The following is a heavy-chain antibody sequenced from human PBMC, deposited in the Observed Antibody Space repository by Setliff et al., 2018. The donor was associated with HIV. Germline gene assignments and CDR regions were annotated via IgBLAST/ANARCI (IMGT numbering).Heavy chain of an antibody. J-gene: IGHJ4*02. CDR1: GGSISSNSYY. CDR3: ARDWRAYGVLGS. D-gene: IGHD4-17*01. Sequence: SETLSLTCTVSGGSISSNSYYWGWIRQPPGKGLEWIGEIYHNGNTNYSPSLKNRVTMSVDNSKNQFSLMVRSVTAADTAVYYCARDWRAYGVLGSWGQGMLVTVSS. CDR2: IYHNGNT. V-gene: IGHV4-39*07.